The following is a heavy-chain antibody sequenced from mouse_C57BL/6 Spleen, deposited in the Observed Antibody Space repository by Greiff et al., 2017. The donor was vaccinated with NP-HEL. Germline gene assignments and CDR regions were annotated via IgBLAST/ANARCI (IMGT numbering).Heavy chain of an antibody. CDR3: ARYPLYGNYYLDY. Sequence: EVKLVESGGGLVQPGGSLSLSCAASGFTFTDYYMSWVRQPPGKALEWLGFIRNKANGYTTEYSASVKGRFTISRDNSQSILYLQMNARRAEDSATYYCARYPLYGNYYLDYWGQGTTLTVSS. CDR1: GFTFTDYY. CDR2: IRNKANGYTT. J-gene: IGHJ2*01. D-gene: IGHD2-1*01. V-gene: IGHV7-3*01.